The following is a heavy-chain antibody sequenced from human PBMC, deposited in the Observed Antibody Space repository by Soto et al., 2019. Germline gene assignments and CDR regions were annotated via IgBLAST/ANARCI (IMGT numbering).Heavy chain of an antibody. J-gene: IGHJ4*02. V-gene: IGHV4-39*07. CDR3: TRGLDWAKLGY. CDR1: GASINSAEYY. Sequence: SETLSLTCSVSGASINSAEYYWGWIRQPPGKGLEWIGNIYYTGNTYYNPSLRSRVTLSTDTSENQFSLKLSSVTAADTAVYYCTRGLDWAKLGYWGQGTLVTVSS. CDR2: IYYTGNT. D-gene: IGHD3-16*01.